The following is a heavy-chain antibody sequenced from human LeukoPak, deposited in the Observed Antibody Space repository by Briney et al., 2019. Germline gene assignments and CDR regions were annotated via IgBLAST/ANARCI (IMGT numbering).Heavy chain of an antibody. CDR1: GLTVSSNY. J-gene: IGHJ5*02. D-gene: IGHD3-10*02. CDR2: IFYSGST. V-gene: IGHV4-39*01. Sequence: GSLRLSCAASGLTVSSNYMSWVRQASGKGLEWIASIFYSGSTYHNPSLKSRVTISVDTSKSQFSLKLSSVTAADTAVYFCARHPLKAYVSDWFDPWGQGTLVTVSS. CDR3: ARHPLKAYVSDWFDP.